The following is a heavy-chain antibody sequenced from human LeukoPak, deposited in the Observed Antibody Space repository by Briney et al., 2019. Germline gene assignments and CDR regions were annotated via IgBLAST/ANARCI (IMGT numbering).Heavy chain of an antibody. J-gene: IGHJ6*02. CDR2: IIPILGIA. CDR1: GGTFSIYA. D-gene: IGHD3-10*01. Sequence: ASVKVSCTASGGTFSIYAISWVRQAPGQGLEWMGRIIPILGIANYAQKFQGRVTITADKSTSTAYMELSRLRSDDTAVYYCARRVWFGELLSPDYGMDVWGQGTTVTVSS. V-gene: IGHV1-69*04. CDR3: ARRVWFGELLSPDYGMDV.